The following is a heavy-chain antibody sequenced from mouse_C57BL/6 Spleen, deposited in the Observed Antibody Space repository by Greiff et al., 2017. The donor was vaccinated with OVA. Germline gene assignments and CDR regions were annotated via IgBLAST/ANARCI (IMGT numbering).Heavy chain of an antibody. V-gene: IGHV2-2*01. CDR2: IWSGGST. J-gene: IGHJ1*03. Sequence: VHLVESGPGLVQPSQSLSITCTVSGFSLTSYGVHWVRQSPGKGLEWLGVIWSGGSTDYNAAFISRLSISKDNSKSQVFFKMNSLQADDTAIYYCARGFLHYYGSSYVGWYFDVWGTGTTVTVSS. D-gene: IGHD1-1*01. CDR1: GFSLTSYG. CDR3: ARGFLHYYGSSYVGWYFDV.